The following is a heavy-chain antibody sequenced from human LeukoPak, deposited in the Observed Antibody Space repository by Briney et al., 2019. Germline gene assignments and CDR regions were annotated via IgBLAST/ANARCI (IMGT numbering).Heavy chain of an antibody. CDR3: AKSYYYDSSGYPELAD. Sequence: SVKVSCKASGYTFTGYYMHWVRQAPGQGLEWMGGIIPIFGTANYAQKLQGRVTITADESTSTAYMELSSLRSEDTAVYYCAKSYYYDSSGYPELADWGQGTLVTVSS. J-gene: IGHJ4*02. CDR2: IIPIFGTA. CDR1: GYTFTGYY. D-gene: IGHD3-22*01. V-gene: IGHV1-69*13.